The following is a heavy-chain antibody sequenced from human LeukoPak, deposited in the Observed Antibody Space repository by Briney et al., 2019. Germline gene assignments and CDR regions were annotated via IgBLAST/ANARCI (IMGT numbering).Heavy chain of an antibody. Sequence: GRSLRLSCAASGFTFDDYAMHWVRQAPGKGLEWVAIISYDGNNKYYADSVKGRFTISRDNSKNTLYLQMNSLRAEDTAVYYCAKDLERHIVVVTASAVDYWGQGTLVTVSS. D-gene: IGHD2-21*02. J-gene: IGHJ4*02. CDR1: GFTFDDYA. CDR2: ISYDGNNK. CDR3: AKDLERHIVVVTASAVDY. V-gene: IGHV3-30*18.